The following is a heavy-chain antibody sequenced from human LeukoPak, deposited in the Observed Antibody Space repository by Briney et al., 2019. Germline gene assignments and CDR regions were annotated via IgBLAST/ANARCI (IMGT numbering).Heavy chain of an antibody. V-gene: IGHV3-30*02. CDR1: GFTFSIYG. Sequence: PGGSLRLSCAASGFTFSIYGMHWVRQAPGKGLEWVAFIRYDGSNKWYADSVKGRFTISRDNAKNSLYLQMNSLRAEDTAVYYCARDVPLFDWGQGTLVTVSS. CDR3: ARDVPLFD. J-gene: IGHJ4*02. CDR2: IRYDGSNK. D-gene: IGHD3-10*02.